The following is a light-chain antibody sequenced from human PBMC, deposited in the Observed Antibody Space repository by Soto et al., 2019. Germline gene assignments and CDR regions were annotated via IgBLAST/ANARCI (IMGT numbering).Light chain of an antibody. Sequence: IQLTQSPSSLSASVGDRVTITCRASQGISSNLAWYQQKPGRAPKLLIFGASTLQSGVPSRFSGSGSGTDFTLTISSLQPEDFATYFCQQLNSDPPWTFGQGTKVEIK. CDR2: GAS. CDR1: QGISSN. V-gene: IGKV1-9*01. J-gene: IGKJ1*01. CDR3: QQLNSDPPWT.